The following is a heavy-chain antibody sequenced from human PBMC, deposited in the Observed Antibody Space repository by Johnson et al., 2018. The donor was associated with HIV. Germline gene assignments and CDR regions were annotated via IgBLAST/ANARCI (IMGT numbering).Heavy chain of an antibody. V-gene: IGHV3-9*01. Sequence: VHLVESGGGVVQPGRSLRLSCAASGFTVSSNYMSWVRQAPGKGLEWVSGISWNSGSIAYADSVKGRFTISRDNAKNSLYLQMNSLRAEDTALYYCAKDTGAVGVVVVAAITPPAFDIWGQGTMVTVSS. CDR2: ISWNSGSI. J-gene: IGHJ3*02. CDR1: GFTVSSNY. CDR3: AKDTGAVGVVVVAAITPPAFDI. D-gene: IGHD2-15*01.